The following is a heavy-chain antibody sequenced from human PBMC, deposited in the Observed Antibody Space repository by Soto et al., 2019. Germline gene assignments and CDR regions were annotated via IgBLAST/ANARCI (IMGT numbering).Heavy chain of an antibody. CDR1: GGTFSSYA. Sequence: QVQLVQSGAEVKKPGSSVKVSCKASGGTFSSYAISWVRQAPGQGLEWMGGIIPIFGTANYAQKFQGRVTITADEYTSTAYLELSSLISEDTAVYYCARGSIVVVPAAITFDYWGQGTLVTVSS. D-gene: IGHD2-2*02. CDR2: IIPIFGTA. CDR3: ARGSIVVVPAAITFDY. V-gene: IGHV1-69*01. J-gene: IGHJ4*02.